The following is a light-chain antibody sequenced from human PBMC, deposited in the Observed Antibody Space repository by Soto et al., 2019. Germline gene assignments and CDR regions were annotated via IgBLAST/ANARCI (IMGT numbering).Light chain of an antibody. V-gene: IGKV3-20*01. CDR1: QGISTTY. CDR3: QHYGSSPPIT. J-gene: IGKJ5*01. Sequence: EIVVTQSPGTLSLSPGERATLSCRTSQGISTTYLAWYQQRPGQAPRLLIYGASIRATGIPDRFSGAGSGTDFTLTTSRLEPEDFAVYYCQHYGSSPPITFGQGTRLEIK. CDR2: GAS.